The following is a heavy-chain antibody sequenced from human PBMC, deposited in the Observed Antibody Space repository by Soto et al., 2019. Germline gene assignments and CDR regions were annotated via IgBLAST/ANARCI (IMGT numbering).Heavy chain of an antibody. V-gene: IGHV5-10-1*01. CDR3: TRDPMGYCISTSCYVNYYYYGMDV. D-gene: IGHD2-2*01. Sequence: GESLKISCKGSGYRFTSYWISWVRQMHGKGLEWMGRIDPSDSYTNYSPSFQGHVTISADKSISIAYLQMNSLKTEDTAVYYCTRDPMGYCISTSCYVNYYYYGMDVWGQGTTVTVSS. CDR2: IDPSDSYT. CDR1: GYRFTSYW. J-gene: IGHJ6*02.